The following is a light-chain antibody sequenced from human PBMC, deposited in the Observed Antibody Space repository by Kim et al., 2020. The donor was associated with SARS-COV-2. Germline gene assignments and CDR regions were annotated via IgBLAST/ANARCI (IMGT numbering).Light chain of an antibody. CDR1: QSVSSS. CDR3: HHYETSSRA. Sequence: LSPGERATLSCRASQSVSSSLVWYQQKPGQAPRLLIYGASTRATGIPDRFSGSGSGTDFTLTISRLGPEDFAVYYCHHYETSSRAFGGGTKVDIK. J-gene: IGKJ4*01. CDR2: GAS. V-gene: IGKV3-20*01.